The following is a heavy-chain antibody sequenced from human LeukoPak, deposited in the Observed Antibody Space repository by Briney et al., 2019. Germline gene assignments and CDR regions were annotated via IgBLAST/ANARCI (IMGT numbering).Heavy chain of an antibody. CDR1: GYTFTGYY. CDR2: INPNSGGT. J-gene: IGHJ3*02. V-gene: IGHV1-2*02. D-gene: IGHD2-21*01. CDR3: ARYRTPIVVVIAEDAFDI. Sequence: GASVKVSCKASGYTFTGYYMHWVRPAPGQGLAWMGWINPNSGGTNYAQKFQGRVTMTRDTSISTAYMELSRLRSDDTAVYYCARYRTPIVVVIAEDAFDIWGQGTMVTVSS.